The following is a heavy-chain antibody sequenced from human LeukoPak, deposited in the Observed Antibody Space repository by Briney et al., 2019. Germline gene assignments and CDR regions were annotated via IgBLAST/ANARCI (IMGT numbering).Heavy chain of an antibody. CDR3: AKDLNYYYDNSAFDS. V-gene: IGHV3-30*18. CDR2: ISYDGTNK. Sequence: PGGSLRLSCAASGFILSSSGMHWVRQAPGKGLEWVAIISYDGTNKYYADSVKGRFAISRDNSKNTLYLQMSSLRAEDTAVYYCAKDLNYYYDNSAFDSWGQGTLVTVSS. CDR1: GFILSSSG. D-gene: IGHD3-22*01. J-gene: IGHJ4*02.